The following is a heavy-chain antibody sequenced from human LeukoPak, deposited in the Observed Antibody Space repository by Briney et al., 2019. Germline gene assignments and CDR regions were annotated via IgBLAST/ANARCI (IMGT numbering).Heavy chain of an antibody. CDR3: AKAQSIVVVITTLDY. CDR2: INPNSGGT. V-gene: IGHV1-2*02. CDR1: GYTFTSYY. Sequence: ASVKVSCKASGYTFTSYYMHWVRQAPGQGLEWMGWINPNSGGTNYAQKFQGRVTMTRDTSISTAYMELSSLRAEDTAVYYCAKAQSIVVVITTLDYWGQGTLVTVSS. D-gene: IGHD3-22*01. J-gene: IGHJ4*02.